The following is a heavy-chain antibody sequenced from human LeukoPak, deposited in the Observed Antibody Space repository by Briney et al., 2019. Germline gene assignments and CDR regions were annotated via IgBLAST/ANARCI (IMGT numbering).Heavy chain of an antibody. CDR2: IIPIFGTA. V-gene: IGHV1-69*05. J-gene: IGHJ4*02. CDR1: GGTFSSYA. D-gene: IGHD1-26*01. CDR3: ARVRVYSGSYRYFDY. Sequence: ASVKVSCKASGGTFSSYAISWVRQAPGQGLEWMGGIIPIFGTANYAQKFQGRVTITTDESTSTAYMELSSLRSEDTAVYYCARVRVYSGSYRYFDYWGQGTLVTVSS.